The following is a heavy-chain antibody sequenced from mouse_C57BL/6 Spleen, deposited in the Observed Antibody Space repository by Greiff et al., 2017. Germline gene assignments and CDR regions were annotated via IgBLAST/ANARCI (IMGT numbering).Heavy chain of an antibody. J-gene: IGHJ1*03. Sequence: EVQGVESGGGLVKPGGSLKLSCAASGFTFRDYGMHWVRQAPEKGLEWVAYISSGSSTIYYADTVKGRFTISRDNAKNTLFLQMTSLRSEDTAMYYCARRITTVVEGDFDVWGTGTTVTVSS. CDR3: ARRITTVVEGDFDV. D-gene: IGHD1-1*01. CDR1: GFTFRDYG. CDR2: ISSGSSTI. V-gene: IGHV5-17*01.